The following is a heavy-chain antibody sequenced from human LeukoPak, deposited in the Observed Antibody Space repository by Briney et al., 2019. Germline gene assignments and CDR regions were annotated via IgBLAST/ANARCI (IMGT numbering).Heavy chain of an antibody. D-gene: IGHD1-26*01. CDR1: GYTFTIYG. CDR3: ARRAQGATFDY. Sequence: ASVKVSCKASGYTFTIYGISWVRQAPGKGLEWVGWISAYNGNTNYAQKLQGRVTMTTDTSTSTAYMGLRSLRSDDTAVYYCARRAQGATFDYWGQGTLVTVSS. J-gene: IGHJ4*02. V-gene: IGHV1-18*01. CDR2: ISAYNGNT.